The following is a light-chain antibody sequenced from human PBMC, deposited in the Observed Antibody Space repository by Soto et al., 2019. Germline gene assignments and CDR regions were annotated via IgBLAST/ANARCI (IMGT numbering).Light chain of an antibody. CDR3: QHYGSSPLT. Sequence: IVLTQSPGTLSLSPGERATLSCRASQSVSGSHLAWYQQEPGQAPRLLLYGASTRATGIPDRFSGSGSGTDFTLTISRVEPEDFAVFYCQHYGSSPLTFGGGTKVDIK. CDR2: GAS. J-gene: IGKJ4*01. CDR1: QSVSGSH. V-gene: IGKV3-20*01.